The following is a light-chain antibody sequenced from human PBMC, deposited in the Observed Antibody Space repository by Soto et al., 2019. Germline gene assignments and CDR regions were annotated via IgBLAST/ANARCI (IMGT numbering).Light chain of an antibody. CDR2: DVS. CDR1: SGDVGGFDF. V-gene: IGLV2-14*01. J-gene: IGLJ2*01. CDR3: SSYTSSGTLV. Sequence: QSALTQPASVSGSPGQSITITCTGTSGDVGGFDFVSWHQQHPGKAPKVVIYDVSNRPSGFSHRFSGSKYGNTASLSISGLQVEDEADYYCSSYTSSGTLVFGGGTKVTVL.